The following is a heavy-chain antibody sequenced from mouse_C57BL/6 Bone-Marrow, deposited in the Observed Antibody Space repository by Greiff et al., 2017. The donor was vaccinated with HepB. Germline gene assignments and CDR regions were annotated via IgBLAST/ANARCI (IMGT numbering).Heavy chain of an antibody. CDR3: ARWWGSSYVWYFDV. D-gene: IGHD1-1*01. V-gene: IGHV1-82*01. Sequence: QVQLKESGPELVKPGASVKISCKASGYAFSSSWMHWVKQRPGKGLEWIGRIYPGDGDTNYNAKFKGKARLTADKSSSTAYMQLSSLTSEDSAVSFCARWWGSSYVWYFDVWGTGTTVTVSS. CDR1: GYAFSSSW. J-gene: IGHJ1*03. CDR2: IYPGDGDT.